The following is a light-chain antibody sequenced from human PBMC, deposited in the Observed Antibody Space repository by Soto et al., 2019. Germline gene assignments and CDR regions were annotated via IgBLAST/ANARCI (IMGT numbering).Light chain of an antibody. CDR2: DVS. CDR1: GSDVGTYNR. Sequence: QSALTQPPSVSGSPGQSVAISCTGTGSDVGTYNRVSWYQQPPGTAHKLMIYDVSDRPSGVPDRLSGSKSGNTASLTISGLQAEDEADYYCSSYTSSSTYVFGTGTKVTVL. CDR3: SSYTSSSTYV. V-gene: IGLV2-18*02. J-gene: IGLJ1*01.